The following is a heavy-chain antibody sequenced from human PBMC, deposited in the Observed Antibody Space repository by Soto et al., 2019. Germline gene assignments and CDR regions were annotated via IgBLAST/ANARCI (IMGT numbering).Heavy chain of an antibody. CDR2: ISSSSSYI. Sequence: EVQLVESGGGLVKPGGSLRLSCAASGFTFSSYSMNWVRQAPGKGLEWVSSISSSSSYIYYADSVKGRFTISRDNAKKSLYLQMNSLRAVDTSVYYCARIRKVGAIDYWGQGTLVTVSS. V-gene: IGHV3-21*01. J-gene: IGHJ4*02. CDR1: GFTFSSYS. D-gene: IGHD1-26*01. CDR3: ARIRKVGAIDY.